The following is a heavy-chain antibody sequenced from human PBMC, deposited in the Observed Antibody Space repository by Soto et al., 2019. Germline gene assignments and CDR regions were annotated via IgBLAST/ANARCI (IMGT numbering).Heavy chain of an antibody. CDR1: GGSISSGDYY. J-gene: IGHJ4*02. D-gene: IGHD3-10*01. CDR3: ARALVRGVIGSDY. Sequence: SETLSLTCTVSGGSISSGDYYWSWIRQPPGKGLEWIGYIYYSGSTYYNPSLKSRVTISVDTSKNQFSLKLSSVTAADTAVYYCARALVRGVIGSDYWGQGTLVTVPQ. CDR2: IYYSGST. V-gene: IGHV4-30-4*01.